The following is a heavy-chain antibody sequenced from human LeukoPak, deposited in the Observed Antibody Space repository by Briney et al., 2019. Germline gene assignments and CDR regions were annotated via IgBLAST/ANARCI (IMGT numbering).Heavy chain of an antibody. Sequence: GGSLRLSCAASGFTFSSYSMNWVRQAPGKGLEWVSYMSSSSSTIYYADSVKGRFTISRDNAKNSLYLQMNSLRAEDTAVYYCARGGGSYYYGMTSGAKGPRSPSP. V-gene: IGHV3-48*01. CDR3: ARGGGSYYYGMTS. CDR1: GFTFSSYS. J-gene: IGHJ6*02. CDR2: MSSSSSTI. D-gene: IGHD1-26*01.